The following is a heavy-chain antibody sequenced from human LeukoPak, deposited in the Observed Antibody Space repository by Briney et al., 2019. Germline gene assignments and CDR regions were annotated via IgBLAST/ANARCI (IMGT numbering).Heavy chain of an antibody. CDR1: GFTFSNYG. CDR2: ISYDGNNQ. Sequence: GGSLRLSCAASGFTFSNYGMHWVRQAPGKGLEWVSVISYDGNNQYYADSVKGRFTISRDNSKNTLYLQMNSLRAEDTAVYYCAKLPYFSGSYGGSFDYWGQGTLVTVSS. J-gene: IGHJ4*02. V-gene: IGHV3-30*18. CDR3: AKLPYFSGSYGGSFDY. D-gene: IGHD1-26*01.